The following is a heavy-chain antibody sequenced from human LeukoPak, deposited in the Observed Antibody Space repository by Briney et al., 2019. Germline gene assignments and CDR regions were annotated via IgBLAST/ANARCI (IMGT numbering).Heavy chain of an antibody. Sequence: GGSLRLSCAASGFTFSSYGMHWVRQAPGKGLEWVAVISYDGSNKYYADSVKGRFTTSRDNSKNTLYLQMNSLRAEDTAVYYCAKDQYYYGSGFFWGQGTLVTVSS. CDR1: GFTFSSYG. CDR2: ISYDGSNK. CDR3: AKDQYYYGSGFF. J-gene: IGHJ4*02. D-gene: IGHD3-10*01. V-gene: IGHV3-30*18.